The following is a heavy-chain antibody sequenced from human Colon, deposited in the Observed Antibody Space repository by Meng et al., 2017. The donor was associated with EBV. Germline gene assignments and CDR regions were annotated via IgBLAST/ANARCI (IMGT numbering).Heavy chain of an antibody. D-gene: IGHD1/OR15-1a*01. V-gene: IGHV6-1*01. CDR1: GYSVSRTGAT. CDR3: ARDYGTSRPFEY. CDR2: TYYRSKWHN. Sequence: VPALANPSQPLPTTSASSGYSVSRTGATCNWIRQSPSRGLEWLGRTYYRSKWHNDYAVSVKGRIAINPDTSKNQFFLQLNSVTPEDTAVYYCARDYGTSRPFEYWGQGILVTVSS. J-gene: IGHJ4*02.